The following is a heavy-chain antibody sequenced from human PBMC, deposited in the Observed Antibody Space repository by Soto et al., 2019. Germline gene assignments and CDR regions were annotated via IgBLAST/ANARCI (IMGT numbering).Heavy chain of an antibody. V-gene: IGHV3-33*01. Sequence: QVQLVESGGGVVQPGRSLRLSCAASGFTFSSYGMHWVRQAPGKGLEWVAVIWYDGSTNYYADSVKGRFTISRDNSKNTLYRQMNSLRAEDTAVYYCARTDGELDAFDIWGQGTMVTVSS. CDR1: GFTFSSYG. D-gene: IGHD3-10*01. J-gene: IGHJ3*02. CDR2: IWYDGSTN. CDR3: ARTDGELDAFDI.